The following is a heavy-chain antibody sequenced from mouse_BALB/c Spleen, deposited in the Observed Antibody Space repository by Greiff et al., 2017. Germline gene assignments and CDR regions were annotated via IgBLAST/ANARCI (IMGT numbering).Heavy chain of an antibody. Sequence: EVMLVESGGGLVQPGGSRKLSCAASGFTFSSFGMHWVRQAPEKGLEWVAYISSGSSTIYYADTVKGRFTISRDNPKNTLFLQMTSLRSEDTAMYYCAGSGTTVVAKNNYAMDYWGQGTSATVSS. J-gene: IGHJ4*01. CDR3: AGSGTTVVAKNNYAMDY. V-gene: IGHV5-17*02. CDR2: ISSGSSTI. CDR1: GFTFSSFG. D-gene: IGHD1-1*01.